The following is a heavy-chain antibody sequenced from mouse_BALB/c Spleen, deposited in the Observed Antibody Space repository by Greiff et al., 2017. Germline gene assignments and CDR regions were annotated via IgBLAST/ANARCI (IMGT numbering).Heavy chain of an antibody. CDR1: GFTFSSYT. V-gene: IGHV5-12-2*01. CDR2: ISNGGGST. CDR3: ARHGATRITGWFAY. D-gene: IGHD2-4*01. J-gene: IGHJ3*01. Sequence: EVQLVESGGGLVQPGGSLKLSCAASGFTFSSYTMSWVRQTPEKRLEWVAYISNGGGSTYYPDTVKGRFTISRDNAKNTLYLQMSSLKSEDTAMYYCARHGATRITGWFAYWGQGTLVTVSA.